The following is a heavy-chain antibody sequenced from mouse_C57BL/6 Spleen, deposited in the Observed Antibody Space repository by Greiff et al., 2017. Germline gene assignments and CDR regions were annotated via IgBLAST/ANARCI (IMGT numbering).Heavy chain of an antibody. J-gene: IGHJ4*01. D-gene: IGHD2-3*01. V-gene: IGHV1-81*01. Sequence: VQLQQSGAELARPGASVKLSCKASGYTFTSYGISWVTQSTGQGLEWIGEIYPRSGNTYYNETFKGKATLTADKSSSTAYMELRSLTSEDSAVYFCARLEDDGYYFHYYAMDYWGQGTSVTVSS. CDR1: GYTFTSYG. CDR2: IYPRSGNT. CDR3: ARLEDDGYYFHYYAMDY.